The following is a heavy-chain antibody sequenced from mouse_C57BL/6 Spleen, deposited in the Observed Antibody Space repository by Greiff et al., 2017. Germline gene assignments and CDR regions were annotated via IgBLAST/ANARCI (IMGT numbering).Heavy chain of an antibody. CDR1: GFTFSSYT. CDR3: ARRRDSITLYYAMDY. V-gene: IGHV5-9*01. D-gene: IGHD2-10*02. Sequence: EVMLVESGGGLVKPGGSLKLSCAASGFTFSSYTMSWVRQTPEKRLEWVATISGGGGNTYYPDSVKGRFTISRDNAKNTLYLQMSSLRSEDTALYYCARRRDSITLYYAMDYWGQGTSVTVSS. CDR2: ISGGGGNT. J-gene: IGHJ4*01.